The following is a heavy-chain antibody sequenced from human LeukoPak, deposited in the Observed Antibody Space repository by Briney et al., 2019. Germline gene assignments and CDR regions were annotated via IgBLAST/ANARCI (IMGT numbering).Heavy chain of an antibody. CDR3: TTWTGGVVVTN. V-gene: IGHV3-15*01. CDR2: IRSQSNGETT. CDR1: GFTFTNAW. D-gene: IGHD2-2*01. Sequence: GGSLRLSCAASGFTFTNAWMSWVRHAPGKGLEWVGRIRSQSNGETTDYAAPVKGRFTISRDDSKNTLYLQMNSLKTEDTAVYCCTTWTGGVVVTNWGQGTLVTVSS. J-gene: IGHJ4*02.